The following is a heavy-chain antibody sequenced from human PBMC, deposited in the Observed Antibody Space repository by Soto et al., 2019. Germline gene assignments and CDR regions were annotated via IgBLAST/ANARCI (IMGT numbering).Heavy chain of an antibody. CDR3: ARDRWELLYDYYYGMDV. CDR1: GYTFTSYG. Sequence: ASVKVSCKASGYTFTSYGISWVRQAPGQGLEWMGWISAYNGNTNYAQKLQGRVTMTTDTSTSTAYMELRSLRSDDTAVYDCARDRWELLYDYYYGMDVWGQGTTVTVSS. V-gene: IGHV1-18*01. J-gene: IGHJ6*02. D-gene: IGHD1-26*01. CDR2: ISAYNGNT.